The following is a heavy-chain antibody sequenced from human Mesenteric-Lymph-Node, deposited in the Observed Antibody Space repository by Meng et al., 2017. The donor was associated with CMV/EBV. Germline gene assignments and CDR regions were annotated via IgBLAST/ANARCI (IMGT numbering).Heavy chain of an antibody. CDR2: IKQDGGEK. Sequence: GESLKISCAASGFTFSSYSMNWVRQAPGKGPEWVANIKQDGGEKYYLESVKGRFIISRDNAKNSMSLEMNSLRAEDTAVYYCARAPSLFGGGMDVWGQGTTVTVSS. CDR1: GFTFSSYS. D-gene: IGHD3-10*01. V-gene: IGHV3-7*01. CDR3: ARAPSLFGGGMDV. J-gene: IGHJ6*02.